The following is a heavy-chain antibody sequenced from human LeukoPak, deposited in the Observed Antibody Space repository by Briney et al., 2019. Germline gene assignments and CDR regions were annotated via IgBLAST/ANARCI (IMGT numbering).Heavy chain of an antibody. Sequence: SETLSLTCTVSGGSISSSSYYWGWIRQPPGKGLEWIGYIYYSGSTNYNPSLKSRVTISVDTSKNQFSLKLSSVTAADTAVYYCARHEVLLWFGELGYFDYWGQGTLVTVSS. CDR1: GGSISSSSYY. CDR3: ARHEVLLWFGELGYFDY. V-gene: IGHV4-61*05. D-gene: IGHD3-10*01. CDR2: IYYSGST. J-gene: IGHJ4*02.